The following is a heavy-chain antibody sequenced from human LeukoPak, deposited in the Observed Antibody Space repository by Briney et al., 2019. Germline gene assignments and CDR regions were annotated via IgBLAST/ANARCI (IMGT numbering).Heavy chain of an antibody. CDR3: TRRIGGASTRAYYGMDV. CDR1: GFTFSGSA. D-gene: IGHD1-26*01. Sequence: GGSLRLSCAASGFTFSGSAMHWVRQASGQGLEWVGRIRSKANSYATAYAASVKGRFTISRDDSKNTAYLQMNSLKTEDTAVYYCTRRIGGASTRAYYGMDVWGQGTTVTVSS. V-gene: IGHV3-73*01. J-gene: IGHJ6*02. CDR2: IRSKANSYAT.